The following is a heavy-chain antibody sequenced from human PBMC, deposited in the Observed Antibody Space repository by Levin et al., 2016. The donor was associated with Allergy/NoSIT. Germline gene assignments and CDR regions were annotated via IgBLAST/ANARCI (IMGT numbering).Heavy chain of an antibody. Sequence: VRQAPGKGLEWVANIKQDGSEKYYVDSVKGRFTISRDNAKNSLYLQMNSLRAEDTAVYYCARQHSSGWYSWGQGTLVTVSS. CDR3: ARQHSSGWYS. D-gene: IGHD6-19*01. CDR2: IKQDGSEK. J-gene: IGHJ4*02. V-gene: IGHV3-7*01.